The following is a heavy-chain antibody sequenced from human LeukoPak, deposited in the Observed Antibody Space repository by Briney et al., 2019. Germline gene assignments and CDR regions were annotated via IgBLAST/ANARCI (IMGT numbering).Heavy chain of an antibody. CDR3: ARIMEYCSSTSCYYGMDV. J-gene: IGHJ6*02. CDR2: IIPLFRTA. Sequence: GASVKVSCKASGYTFTDYGITWVRQAPGQGLEWMGGIIPLFRTANYAQNFQGRVTITADESTRTAYMELSSLRSEDTAVYYCARIMEYCSSTSCYYGMDVWGQGTTVTVSS. V-gene: IGHV1-69*13. D-gene: IGHD2-2*01. CDR1: GYTFTDYG.